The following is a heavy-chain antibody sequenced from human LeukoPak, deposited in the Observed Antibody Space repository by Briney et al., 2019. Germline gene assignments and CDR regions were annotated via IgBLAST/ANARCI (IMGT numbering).Heavy chain of an antibody. J-gene: IGHJ4*02. CDR3: ARDSVLRYFDWLFFFDY. V-gene: IGHV1-69*01. CDR2: IIPIFGTA. Sequence: SVKVSCKASGGTFSSYAISWVRQAPGQGLEWMGGIIPIFGTANYAQKFQGRVTITADESTSTAYMELSSLRSEDTAAYYCARDSVLRYFDWLFFFDYWGQGTLVTVSS. CDR1: GGTFSSYA. D-gene: IGHD3-9*01.